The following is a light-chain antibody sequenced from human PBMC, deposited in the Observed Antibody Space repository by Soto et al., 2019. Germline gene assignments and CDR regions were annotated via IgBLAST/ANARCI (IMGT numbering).Light chain of an antibody. Sequence: ETVMTQSPATLSVSPGERATLSCRASQNVNRNLAWYQQKPGQAPRLLIYAASTRAAGIPARFRGTGSGTEFLLTISSLQSEDVVVYYCLHCDNWRPWTFGQGTKVEIK. CDR3: LHCDNWRPWT. V-gene: IGKV3-15*01. J-gene: IGKJ1*01. CDR2: AAS. CDR1: QNVNRN.